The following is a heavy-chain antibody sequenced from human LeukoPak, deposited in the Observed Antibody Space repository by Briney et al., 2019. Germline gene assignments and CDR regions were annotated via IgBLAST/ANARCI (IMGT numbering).Heavy chain of an antibody. D-gene: IGHD3-9*01. Sequence: ASVKVSCKASGYTFTSYYMHWVRQAPGQGLEWMGIINPSGGSTSYAQKFQGRVTMTRDMSTSTVYMELSSLRSEDTAVYYCARDPRRPALYDILTGYHYYYMDVWGKGTTVTVSS. CDR2: INPSGGST. CDR1: GYTFTSYY. V-gene: IGHV1-46*01. CDR3: ARDPRRPALYDILTGYHYYYMDV. J-gene: IGHJ6*03.